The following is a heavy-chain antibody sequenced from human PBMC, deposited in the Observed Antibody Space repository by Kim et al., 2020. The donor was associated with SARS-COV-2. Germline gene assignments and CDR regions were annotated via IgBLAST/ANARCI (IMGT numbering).Heavy chain of an antibody. J-gene: IGHJ4*02. D-gene: IGHD3-22*01. CDR3: ARCLLGPYNSAYSFDL. CDR2: IYPGDSDT. CDR1: GYNFNTSW. V-gene: IGHV5-51*01. Sequence: GESLKISCKGSGYNFNTSWIGWVRQMSGRGLEWMGIIYPGDSDTRYSPSFQGQVTISADRSITTAYLQLSSLKASDSAMYYCARCLLGPYNSAYSFDLWGQGTLVSVSS.